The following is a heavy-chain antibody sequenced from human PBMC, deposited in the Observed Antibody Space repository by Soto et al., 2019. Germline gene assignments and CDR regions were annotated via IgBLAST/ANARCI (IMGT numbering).Heavy chain of an antibody. CDR2: TKPDGSEK. Sequence: GESLRLSCAASGFIFNTDWMSWVRQAPEKGLEWVAHTKPDGSEKYYGDSAKGRCTIPQNNTRNSMYLQMNRERVDDTALYYCVAWGTCTFNPWGQGTLVTVSS. V-gene: IGHV3-7*01. J-gene: IGHJ5*02. CDR1: GFIFNTDW. CDR3: VAWGTCTFNP. D-gene: IGHD1-7*01.